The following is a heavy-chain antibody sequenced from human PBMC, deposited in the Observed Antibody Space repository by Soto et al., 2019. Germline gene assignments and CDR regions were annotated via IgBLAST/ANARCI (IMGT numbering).Heavy chain of an antibody. D-gene: IGHD6-19*01. CDR1: GCTFSSYS. J-gene: IGHJ6*02. V-gene: IGHV3-21*01. CDR2: ISSSSSYI. Sequence: GGSLRLSCAASGCTFSSYSMNRVRQAPGKGLEWVSSISSSSSYIYYADSVKGRFTISRDNAKNSLYLQMNSLRAEDTAVYYCARDRPPTPGIAVAGTYYYYYYGMDVWGQGTTVTVSS. CDR3: ARDRPPTPGIAVAGTYYYYYYGMDV.